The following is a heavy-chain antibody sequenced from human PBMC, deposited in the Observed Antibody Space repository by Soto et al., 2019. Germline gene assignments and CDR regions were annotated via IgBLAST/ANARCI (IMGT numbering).Heavy chain of an antibody. V-gene: IGHV6-1*01. CDR3: ARDISSSWVYYYYGMDV. J-gene: IGHJ6*02. CDR1: GTSVSSNSAA. D-gene: IGHD6-13*01. Sequence: SQTLSLTCAISGTSVSSNSAASNWIRHSPSRGLEWLGRTYYRSKWNNDYAVSVKSRITINPDTSKNQFSLQLNSVAPEDTAVYYCARDISSSWVYYYYGMDVWGQGTTVTVSS. CDR2: TYYRSKWNN.